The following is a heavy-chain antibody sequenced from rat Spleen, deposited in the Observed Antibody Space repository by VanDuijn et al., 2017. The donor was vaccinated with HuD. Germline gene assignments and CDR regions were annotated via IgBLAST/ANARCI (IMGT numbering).Heavy chain of an antibody. Sequence: EVQLVESGGGLVQPGRSLTLSCAASGFTFSPFAMAWVRQAPKQGLEWVATITSGGSTYYRDSAKGRFTISRDNEKSTLYLQMDSLRSEDTATYYCARHVDYYSSPSFAYWGQGTLVTVSS. D-gene: IGHD1-2*01. J-gene: IGHJ3*01. V-gene: IGHV5-7*01. CDR1: GFTFSPFA. CDR2: ITSGGST. CDR3: ARHVDYYSSPSFAY.